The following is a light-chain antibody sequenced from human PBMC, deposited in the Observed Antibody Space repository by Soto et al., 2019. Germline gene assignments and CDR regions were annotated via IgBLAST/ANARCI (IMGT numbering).Light chain of an antibody. Sequence: NFMLTQPHSVSESPGKTVTISCTGSSGSIASNYVQWYQQRPGSAPTTVLYDDNQRPSGVPDRFSGSIDSSSNSASLTISGLNTEDEADYYCQSYDSSSHVVFGGGTKVTVL. V-gene: IGLV6-57*02. CDR3: QSYDSSSHVV. CDR2: DDN. J-gene: IGLJ2*01. CDR1: SGSIASNY.